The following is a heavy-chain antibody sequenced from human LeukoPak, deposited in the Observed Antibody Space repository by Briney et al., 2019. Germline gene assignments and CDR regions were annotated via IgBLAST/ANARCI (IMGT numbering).Heavy chain of an antibody. Sequence: ASVKVSCKASGYTFTDYYIHWVRQAPGQGLEWMGWVNPNSDGTNYAQKFQGRVTMTRDTSINTAYMELSRLRSDDTAVYYCARGTVIFSLDYWGQGTLVTVSS. CDR1: GYTFTDYY. CDR2: VNPNSDGT. J-gene: IGHJ4*02. D-gene: IGHD3-10*01. V-gene: IGHV1-2*02. CDR3: ARGTVIFSLDY.